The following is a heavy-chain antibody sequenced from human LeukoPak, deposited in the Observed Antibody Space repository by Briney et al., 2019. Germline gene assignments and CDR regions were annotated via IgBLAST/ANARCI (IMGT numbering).Heavy chain of an antibody. Sequence: GGSLRLSCAASGFTFSSYSMNWVRQAPGKGLEWVSSISSSSSYIYYADSVKGRFTISRDNAKNSLYLQMNSLRAEDTAVYYCASYCSSTSCYSPFDAFDIWGQGTMVTVSS. CDR1: GFTFSSYS. CDR3: ASYCSSTSCYSPFDAFDI. V-gene: IGHV3-21*01. J-gene: IGHJ3*02. D-gene: IGHD2-2*01. CDR2: ISSSSSYI.